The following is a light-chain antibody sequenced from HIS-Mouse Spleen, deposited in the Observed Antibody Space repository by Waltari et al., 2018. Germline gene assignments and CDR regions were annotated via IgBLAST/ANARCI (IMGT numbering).Light chain of an antibody. V-gene: IGLV2-11*01. Sequence: QSALTQPRSVSGSPGQSVTISCPGTSRDVGGYNYVSWYQHHPGKAPKPMIYDVSKRPSGVPDRFSGSKSGNTASLTISGLQAEDEADYYCCSYAGSLYVFGTGTKVTVL. CDR2: DVS. CDR1: SRDVGGYNY. CDR3: CSYAGSLYV. J-gene: IGLJ1*01.